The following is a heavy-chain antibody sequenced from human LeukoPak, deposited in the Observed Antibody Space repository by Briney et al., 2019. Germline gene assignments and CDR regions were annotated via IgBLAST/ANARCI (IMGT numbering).Heavy chain of an antibody. CDR3: ARDEWEGSGNYHYYYYMDV. V-gene: IGHV3-21*01. J-gene: IGHJ6*03. Sequence: PGGSLRLSCAASGFTFSSYSMNWVRQAPGKGLEWVSSISSSSSYIYYADSVKGRFTISRDNAKNSLYLQMNSLRAEDTAVYYCARDEWEGSGNYHYYYYMDVWGKGTTVTVSS. CDR2: ISSSSSYI. D-gene: IGHD3-10*01. CDR1: GFTFSSYS.